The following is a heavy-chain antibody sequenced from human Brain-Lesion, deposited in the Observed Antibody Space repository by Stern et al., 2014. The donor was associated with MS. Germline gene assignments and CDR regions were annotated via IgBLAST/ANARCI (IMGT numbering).Heavy chain of an antibody. CDR2: IYYIGAT. CDR3: AGAFGKYELLESFHM. D-gene: IGHD1-1*01. Sequence: QVQLVESGPGLVKPSQTLSLACAVSGASVGGGDWYWSWIRQPPGKGLEWLGPIYYIGATSHKPSLKIRLIISLGTSKNQFSLNLTSVTAADTAVYYCAGAFGKYELLESFHMWGQGTMVTVSS. CDR1: GASVGGGDWY. J-gene: IGHJ3*02. V-gene: IGHV4-30-4*01.